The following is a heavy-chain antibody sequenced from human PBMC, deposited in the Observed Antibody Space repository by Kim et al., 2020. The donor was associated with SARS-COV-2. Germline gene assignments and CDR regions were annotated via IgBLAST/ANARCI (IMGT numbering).Heavy chain of an antibody. Sequence: GGSLRLSCAASGFTFSSYAMSWVRQAPGKGLEWVSAISGSGGSTYYADSVKGRFTISRDNSKNTLYLQMNSLRAEDTAVYYCAKADFPGGSYYYYYGMDVWGQGTTVTVSS. CDR1: GFTFSSYA. J-gene: IGHJ6*02. CDR2: ISGSGGST. V-gene: IGHV3-23*01. CDR3: AKADFPGGSYYYYYGMDV. D-gene: IGHD1-26*01.